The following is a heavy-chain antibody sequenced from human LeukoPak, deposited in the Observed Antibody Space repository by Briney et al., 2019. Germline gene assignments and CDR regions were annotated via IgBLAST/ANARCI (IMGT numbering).Heavy chain of an antibody. J-gene: IGHJ1*01. D-gene: IGHD1-26*01. Sequence: PGGSLRLSCAASGFTFSSYAMGWVRQAPGKGLEWVSGISGGGGSTYYADSVKGRFTISRDNSEDTLYLQMSSLRAEDTAVYYCAKDLYSGSHAECFQHWGQGTLVTVSS. CDR1: GFTFSSYA. V-gene: IGHV3-23*01. CDR2: ISGGGGST. CDR3: AKDLYSGSHAECFQH.